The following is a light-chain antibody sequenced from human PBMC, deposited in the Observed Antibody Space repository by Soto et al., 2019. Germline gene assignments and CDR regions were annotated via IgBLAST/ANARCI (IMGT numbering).Light chain of an antibody. CDR3: QQYDTSPPT. Sequence: EVVLTQSPGTLSLSPGERATLSCRASQSVSSSYVAWYQQKRGQAPRLLMYGASSRATGIPDRFSGSGSGTDFTLTISRLEPEDSARYSCQQYDTSPPTFGQGTKVDIK. V-gene: IGKV3-20*01. J-gene: IGKJ1*01. CDR2: GAS. CDR1: QSVSSSY.